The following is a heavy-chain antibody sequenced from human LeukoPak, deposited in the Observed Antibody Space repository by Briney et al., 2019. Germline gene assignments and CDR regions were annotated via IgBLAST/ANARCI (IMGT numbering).Heavy chain of an antibody. CDR3: VDLWFPIKAVS. J-gene: IGHJ3*01. Sequence: PGGSLRLSCSASGFTLSSYAMHWVRQAPGKGLEYVSGISSNGGSVYADSVKGRFTTSRDNSKNTLFLQMSSLRAEDTAVYYCVDLWFPIKAVSWGQGTMVTVSS. CDR1: GFTLSSYA. CDR2: ISSNGGS. D-gene: IGHD2-21*01. V-gene: IGHV3-64D*06.